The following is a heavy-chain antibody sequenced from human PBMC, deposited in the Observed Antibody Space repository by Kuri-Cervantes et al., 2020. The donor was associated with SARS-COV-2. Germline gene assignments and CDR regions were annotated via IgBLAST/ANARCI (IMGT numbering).Heavy chain of an antibody. CDR1: GGSISSSSYY. D-gene: IGHD1-26*01. CDR2: IYYSGST. CDR3: ARARLVGAVIFDY. V-gene: IGHV4-39*07. Sequence: SETLSLTCTVSGGSISSSSYYWGWIRQPPGKGLEWIGSIYYSGSTYYNPSLKSRVTISVDRSKNQFSLKLGSVTAADTAVYYCARARLVGAVIFDYWGQGTLVTVSS. J-gene: IGHJ4*02.